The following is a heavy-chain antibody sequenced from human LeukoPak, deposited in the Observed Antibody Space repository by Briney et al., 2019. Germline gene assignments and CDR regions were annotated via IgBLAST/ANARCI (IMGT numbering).Heavy chain of an antibody. CDR2: ISSNGSYI. CDR1: GFTFSSYS. V-gene: IGHV3-21*01. J-gene: IGHJ4*02. Sequence: GGSLRLSCAASGFTFSSYSMNWVRQAPGKGLEWVSSISSNGSYIYYADSVKGRFTFSRDKAKNSLYLQMNSLRAEDTAVYYCARDLMCNSSWDYWGQGTLVTVSS. D-gene: IGHD6-13*01. CDR3: ARDLMCNSSWDY.